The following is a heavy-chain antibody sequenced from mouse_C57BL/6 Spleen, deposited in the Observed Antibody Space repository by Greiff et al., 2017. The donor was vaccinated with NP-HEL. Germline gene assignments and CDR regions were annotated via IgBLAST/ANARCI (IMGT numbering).Heavy chain of an antibody. V-gene: IGHV1-55*01. CDR1: GYTFTSYW. D-gene: IGHD2-2*01. CDR2: IYPGSGST. J-gene: IGHJ4*01. CDR3: ARKGYYGYDDGYAMDY. Sequence: QVQLKQPGAELVKPGASVKMSCKASGYTFTSYWITWVKQRPGQGLEWIGDIYPGSGSTNYNEKFKSKATLTVDTSSSTAYMQLSSLTSEDSAVYYCARKGYYGYDDGYAMDYWGQGTSVTVSS.